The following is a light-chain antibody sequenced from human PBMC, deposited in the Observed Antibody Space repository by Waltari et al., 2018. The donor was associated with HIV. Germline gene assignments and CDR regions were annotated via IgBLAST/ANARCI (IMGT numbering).Light chain of an antibody. Sequence: QSVLTQPPSASGTPGQRVTISCSGSSSNIGSNYVYWYQQLPGTAPKLLLYRNTPRPPGVPDRFSGSKSGTSASLAISGLRSEDEADYYCAAWGNSLSLLFGGGTKLTVL. CDR3: AAWGNSLSLL. CDR2: RNT. J-gene: IGLJ2*01. CDR1: SSNIGSNY. V-gene: IGLV1-47*01.